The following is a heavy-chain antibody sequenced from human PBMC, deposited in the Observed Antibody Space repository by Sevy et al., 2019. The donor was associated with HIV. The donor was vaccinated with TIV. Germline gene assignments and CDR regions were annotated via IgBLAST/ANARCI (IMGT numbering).Heavy chain of an antibody. V-gene: IGHV3-48*02. J-gene: IGHJ6*02. CDR2: ISSSSSTI. CDR3: ARDLDEDYYYGMDV. Sequence: GGSLRLSCAASGFTSSSYSMNWVRQAPGKGLEWVSYISSSSSTIYYADSVKGRFTISRDNAKNSLYLQMNSLRDEDTAVYYCARDLDEDYYYGMDVWGQGTTVTVSS. CDR1: GFTSSSYS.